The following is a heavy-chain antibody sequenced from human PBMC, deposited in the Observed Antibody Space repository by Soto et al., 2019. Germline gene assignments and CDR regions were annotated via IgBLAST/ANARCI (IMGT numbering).Heavy chain of an antibody. CDR3: ARVYAYYFDY. Sequence: QVQLQESGPGLVKPSETLSLTCTVSGGSISSYYWSWIRQPPGKGLEWIGYIYYSGSTNYNHSLXRXVXIXXDTSKNQFSLKLSSVTAADTAVYYCARVYAYYFDYWRQGTLVTVSS. J-gene: IGHJ4*02. V-gene: IGHV4-59*01. CDR2: IYYSGST. D-gene: IGHD2-8*01. CDR1: GGSISSYY.